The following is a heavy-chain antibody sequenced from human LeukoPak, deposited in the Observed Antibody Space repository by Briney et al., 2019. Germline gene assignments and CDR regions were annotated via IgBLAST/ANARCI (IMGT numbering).Heavy chain of an antibody. CDR3: ARRHRFDY. V-gene: IGHV3-66*04. Sequence: GGSLRLSCEASGFTVSSNDMSWVRQVPGKGLEWVSVIYSGGGTDYADSVKGRFTISRDNSKNTLYLQMNSLRAGDTAVYYCARRHRFDYWGQGTLVTVSS. J-gene: IGHJ4*02. CDR1: GFTVSSND. CDR2: IYSGGGT.